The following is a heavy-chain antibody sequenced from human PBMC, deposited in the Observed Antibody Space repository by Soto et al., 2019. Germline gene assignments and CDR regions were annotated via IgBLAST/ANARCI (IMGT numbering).Heavy chain of an antibody. CDR2: INQGGTT. D-gene: IGHD6-13*01. Sequence: SETLSLTCAVYGVSFSGHYWSCIRHPPGKWLEWIGEINQGGTTNYNPYLKSRVTISVDTSKNQFSLKLSSVTAADTAVYYCARGVPGYSSSWYAYWGQGTLVSVSS. V-gene: IGHV4-34*01. CDR3: ARGVPGYSSSWYAY. J-gene: IGHJ4*02. CDR1: GVSFSGHY.